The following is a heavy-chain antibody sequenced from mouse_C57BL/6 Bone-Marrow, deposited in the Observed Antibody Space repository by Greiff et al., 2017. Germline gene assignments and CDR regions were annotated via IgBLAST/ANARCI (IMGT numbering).Heavy chain of an antibody. CDR2: INPNNGGT. Sequence: VQLQQSGPELVKPGASVKISCKASGYTFTDYYMNWVKQSHGKSLEWIGDINPNNGGTSYNQKFKGKATLTVDKSSSTAYMGLRSLTSEDSAVYYCARQEGYWGQGTTLTVSS. CDR3: ARQEGY. CDR1: GYTFTDYY. J-gene: IGHJ2*01. V-gene: IGHV1-26*01.